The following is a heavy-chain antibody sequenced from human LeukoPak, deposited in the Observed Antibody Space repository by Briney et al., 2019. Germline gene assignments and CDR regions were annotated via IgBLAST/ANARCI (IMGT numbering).Heavy chain of an antibody. Sequence: PGRSLRLSCAASGFTFDDYAMRWVRQAPGKGLEWVSGISWNSDSIGYADSVKGRFTISRDNAKNSLYLQMNSLRAEDTALYYCARTDRNIAAAGFDYWGQGTLVTVSS. V-gene: IGHV3-9*01. CDR1: GFTFDDYA. CDR3: ARTDRNIAAAGFDY. J-gene: IGHJ4*02. CDR2: ISWNSDSI. D-gene: IGHD6-13*01.